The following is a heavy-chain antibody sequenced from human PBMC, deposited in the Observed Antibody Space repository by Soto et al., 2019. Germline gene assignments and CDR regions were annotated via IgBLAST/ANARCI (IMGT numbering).Heavy chain of an antibody. CDR2: IIPIFGTA. V-gene: IGHV1-69*01. J-gene: IGHJ1*01. CDR1: GGTFSSYA. CDR3: ARSTTVTPWDYFQH. Sequence: QVQLVQSGAEVKKPGSSVKVSCKASGGTFSSYAISWVRQAPGQGLEWVGGIIPIFGTANYAQKFQGRVTITADESTRTAYMELSSLRSEDTAVYLCARSTTVTPWDYFQHWGQGNLVTVSS. D-gene: IGHD4-17*01.